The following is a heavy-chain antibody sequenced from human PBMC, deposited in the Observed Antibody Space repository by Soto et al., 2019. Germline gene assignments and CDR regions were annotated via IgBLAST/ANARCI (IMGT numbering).Heavy chain of an antibody. CDR2: IYHSGST. J-gene: IGHJ6*02. V-gene: IGHV4-4*02. D-gene: IGHD3-16*02. Sequence: QVQLQESGPGLVKPSGTLSLTCAVSGGSISSSNWWSWVRQPPGKGLEWIGEIYHSGSTNYNPSLTSRGTISVDTSKNQFYLKLSAVTAADTAVYDCATPTGGGRYRYCRMDVWGQGTTVTVSS. CDR3: ATPTGGGRYRYCRMDV. CDR1: GGSISSSNW.